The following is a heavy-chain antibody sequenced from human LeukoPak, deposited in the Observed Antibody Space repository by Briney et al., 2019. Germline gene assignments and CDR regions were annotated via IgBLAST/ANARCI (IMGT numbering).Heavy chain of an antibody. V-gene: IGHV4-59*01. CDR3: ARLDTIFGVAKGFDY. CDR1: GGSISGYY. D-gene: IGHD3-3*01. J-gene: IGHJ4*02. CDR2: IYYSGNT. Sequence: SETLSLTCTVSGGSISGYYWSWIRQPPGKGLEYIGYIYYSGNTNYNPSLKSRVTISVDTSKNQLSLKLTSVTAADTAVYYRARLDTIFGVAKGFDYWGQGTLVTVSS.